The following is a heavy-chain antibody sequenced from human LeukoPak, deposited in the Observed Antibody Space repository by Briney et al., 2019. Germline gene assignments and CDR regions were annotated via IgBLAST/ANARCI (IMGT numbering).Heavy chain of an antibody. CDR1: GGSISSYY. D-gene: IGHD3-22*01. V-gene: IGHV4-59*01. CDR3: ARANYYGSSGYYAPFDY. CDR2: IYYSGST. Sequence: ASETLSLTFTVSGGSISSYYWSWIRQPPGKGLEWIGYIYYSGSTNYNPSLKSRVTISVDTSKNQFSLKLSSVTAADTAMYYCARANYYGSSGYYAPFDYWGQGTLVTVSS. J-gene: IGHJ4*02.